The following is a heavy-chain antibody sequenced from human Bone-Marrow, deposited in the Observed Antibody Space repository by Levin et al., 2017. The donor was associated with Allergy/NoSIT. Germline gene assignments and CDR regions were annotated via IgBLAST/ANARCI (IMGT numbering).Heavy chain of an antibody. D-gene: IGHD2-15*01. Sequence: GESLKISCKASGYNITKNHIHWVRQAPGQGLEWMGILNPSGGSTSYAQKFQGRVTMTSDTSTSTVYMELSSLRSEDTAAYYCARGYCSSGSCYNFDNWGQGTLVTVSS. CDR2: LNPSGGST. J-gene: IGHJ4*02. CDR3: ARGYCSSGSCYNFDN. V-gene: IGHV1-46*03. CDR1: GYNITKNH.